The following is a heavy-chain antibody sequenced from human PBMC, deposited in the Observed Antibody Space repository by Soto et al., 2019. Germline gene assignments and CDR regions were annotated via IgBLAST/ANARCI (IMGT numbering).Heavy chain of an antibody. CDR2: INPNCGTA. D-gene: IGHD2-21*02. V-gene: IGHV1-8*01. CDR3: ARDGLGDLWRALDL. J-gene: IGHJ3*01. CDR1: GYTFTSYD. Sequence: ASVKVSCKASGYTFTSYDINWVRQATGQGLEWMGWINPNCGTANYAQKFQGRVTMTRDTSTTTALLELRSLRSDDTAVYFCARDGLGDLWRALDLWGEGTIVTVSS.